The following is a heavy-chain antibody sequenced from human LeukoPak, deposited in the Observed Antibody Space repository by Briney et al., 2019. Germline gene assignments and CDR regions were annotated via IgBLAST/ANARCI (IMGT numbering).Heavy chain of an antibody. CDR3: ATLATGEQLVDY. D-gene: IGHD6-13*01. CDR2: ISGSGGST. CDR1: GVTFNHYA. J-gene: IGHJ4*02. Sequence: GGSLRLSCTVSGVTFNHYAMSWVRQAPGKGLEWVSAISGSGGSTYYADSVKGRFTISRDNSKNTLYLQMNSLRAEDTAVYYCATLATGEQLVDYWGQGTLVTVSS. V-gene: IGHV3-23*01.